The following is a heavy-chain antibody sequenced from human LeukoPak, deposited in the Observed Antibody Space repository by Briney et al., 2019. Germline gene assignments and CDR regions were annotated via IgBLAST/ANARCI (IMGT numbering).Heavy chain of an antibody. CDR3: ARSGSSGWYLDY. Sequence: GGSLRLSCAASGFTFSNYGMHWVRQAPGKGLEWVSSISSSSSYIYYADSVKGRFTISRDNAKNSLYLQMNSLRAEDTAVYYCARSGSSGWYLDYWGQGTLVTVSS. V-gene: IGHV3-21*01. D-gene: IGHD6-19*01. J-gene: IGHJ4*02. CDR2: ISSSSSYI. CDR1: GFTFSNYG.